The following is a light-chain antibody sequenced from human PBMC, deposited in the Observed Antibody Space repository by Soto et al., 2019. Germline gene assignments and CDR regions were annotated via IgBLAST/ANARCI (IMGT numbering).Light chain of an antibody. V-gene: IGKV1-9*01. CDR1: QGISTY. J-gene: IGKJ1*01. CDR3: QQLNSYPST. CDR2: GAS. Sequence: LTQSPSFLSASVGDRVTITCRASQGISTYLVWYQQKPGKAPKILIYGASTLQSGVPSRFTGSGSGTEFTLTISSLQPDDFATYYCQQLNSYPSTFGQGTKVDIK.